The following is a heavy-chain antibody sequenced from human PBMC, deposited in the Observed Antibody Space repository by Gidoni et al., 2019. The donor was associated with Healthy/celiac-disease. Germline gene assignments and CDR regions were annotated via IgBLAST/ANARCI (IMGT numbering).Heavy chain of an antibody. V-gene: IGHV3-30-3*01. CDR3: ARVRLHDTAMGLHY. CDR1: GFTFSRYA. Sequence: QVQLVESGGGVVQPGRSLRLSCAASGFTFSRYAMHWVRQAPGKGLEWLAVISYDGSNKYYADSVKGRFTISRDNSKNTLYLQMNSLRAEDTAVYYCARVRLHDTAMGLHYWGQGTLVTVSS. CDR2: ISYDGSNK. D-gene: IGHD5-18*01. J-gene: IGHJ4*02.